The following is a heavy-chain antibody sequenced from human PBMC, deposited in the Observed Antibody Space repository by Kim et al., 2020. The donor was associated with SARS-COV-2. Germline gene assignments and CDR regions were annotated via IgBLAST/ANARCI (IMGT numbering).Heavy chain of an antibody. CDR2: ISAYNGNT. CDR1: GYTFTSYG. Sequence: ASVKVSCKASGYTFTSYGISWVRQAPGQGLEWMGWISAYNGNTNYAQKLQGRVTMTTDTSTSTAYMEPRSLRSDDTAVYYCARDAGHGSGSQVGVDVWRQGTTVTVSS. CDR3: ARDAGHGSGSQVGVDV. V-gene: IGHV1-18*01. D-gene: IGHD3-10*01. J-gene: IGHJ6*02.